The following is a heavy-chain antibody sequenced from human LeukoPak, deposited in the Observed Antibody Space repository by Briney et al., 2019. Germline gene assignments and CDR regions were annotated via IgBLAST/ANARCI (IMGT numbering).Heavy chain of an antibody. CDR1: GYTFTGYY. D-gene: IGHD3-22*01. J-gene: IGHJ4*02. CDR2: INPNSGGT. CDR3: ARQVVRKGYFDY. V-gene: IGHV1-2*02. Sequence: ASVKVSCKASGYTFTGYYMHWVRQAPGQGLEWMGWINPNSGGTNYAQKFQGRVTMTRDTSITTAYMELSRLRPDDTAVYYCARQVVRKGYFDYWGQGTLVTVSS.